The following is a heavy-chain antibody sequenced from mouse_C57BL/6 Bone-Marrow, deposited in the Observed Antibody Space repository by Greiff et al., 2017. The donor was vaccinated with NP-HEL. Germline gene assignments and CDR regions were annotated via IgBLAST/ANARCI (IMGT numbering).Heavy chain of an antibody. Sequence: QVQLKQSGAELVRPGASVTLSCKASGYTFTDYEMHWVKQTPVHGLEWIGAIDPETGGTAYNQKFKGKAILTADTSSSTAYMELRSLTSEDSAVYYCTRPSLWNAMDYWGQGTSVTVSS. V-gene: IGHV1-15*01. CDR3: TRPSLWNAMDY. CDR2: IDPETGGT. D-gene: IGHD6-1*01. J-gene: IGHJ4*01. CDR1: GYTFTDYE.